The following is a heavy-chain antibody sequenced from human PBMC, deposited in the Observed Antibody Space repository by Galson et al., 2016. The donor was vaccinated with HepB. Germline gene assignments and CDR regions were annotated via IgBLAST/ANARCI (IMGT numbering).Heavy chain of an antibody. CDR1: GFSFNMYA. V-gene: IGHV3-23*01. Sequence: SLRLSCAGSGFSFNMYAMTWVRQAPGKGLEWVPGIPGSGGSTHYADSVKGRFTISRDNSKNTVNLQMTNMRGDDAAVSYCTKGFCSGGTCTSRDFYYGMDVWGQGTTVIVSS. CDR2: IPGSGGST. D-gene: IGHD2-15*01. CDR3: TKGFCSGGTCTSRDFYYGMDV. J-gene: IGHJ6*02.